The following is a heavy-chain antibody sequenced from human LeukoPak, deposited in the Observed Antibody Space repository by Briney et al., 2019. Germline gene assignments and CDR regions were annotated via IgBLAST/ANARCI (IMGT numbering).Heavy chain of an antibody. CDR2: IIPILGIA. V-gene: IGHV1-69*04. J-gene: IGHJ5*02. CDR1: GGTFSSYA. Sequence: SVTVSCKASGGTFSSYAISWVRQAPGQGLEWMGRIIPILGIANYAQKFQGRVTITADKSTSTAYMELSSLRSEDTAVYYCARDALVVVRDVNWFDPWGQGTLVTVSS. CDR3: ARDALVVVRDVNWFDP. D-gene: IGHD3-10*01.